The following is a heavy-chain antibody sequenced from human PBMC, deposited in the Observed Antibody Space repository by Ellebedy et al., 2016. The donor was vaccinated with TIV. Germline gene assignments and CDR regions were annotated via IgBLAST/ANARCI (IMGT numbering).Heavy chain of an antibody. J-gene: IGHJ4*01. CDR3: VTRVRTAMGFDY. CDR2: INNDGSST. D-gene: IGHD5-18*01. CDR1: RVTFRSYW. V-gene: IGHV3-74*01. Sequence: PGGSLRLSCAASRVTFRSYWMHWVRQAPGEGLVWVARINNDGSSTSYADSVKGRFTISRDNSRNTLYLQMSSLKPEDTAVYYCVTRVRTAMGFDYWGQGTLVTVST.